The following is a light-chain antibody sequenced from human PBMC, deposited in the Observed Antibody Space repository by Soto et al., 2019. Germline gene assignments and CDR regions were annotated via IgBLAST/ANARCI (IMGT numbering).Light chain of an antibody. CDR1: QSVSSN. V-gene: IGKV3-15*01. Sequence: EIVMTQSPATLSVSPGERATLSCRASQSVSSNLAWYQQKPGQAPRLLIYGASTRATGIPARFSGSGSGTDFSLTISRVEPEDFAIYYCQQFGSPPITFGQGTRLEIK. CDR3: QQFGSPPIT. CDR2: GAS. J-gene: IGKJ5*01.